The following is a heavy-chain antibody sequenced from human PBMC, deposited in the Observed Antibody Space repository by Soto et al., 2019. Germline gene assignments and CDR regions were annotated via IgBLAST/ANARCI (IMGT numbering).Heavy chain of an antibody. CDR1: GYTITCCA. CDR2: VNAGDGDT. J-gene: IGHJ4*02. V-gene: IGHV1-3*01. Sequence: QVQLVQSGAEVKKPGASVRLSCKASGYTITCCAMHWVRQAPGQRPEWMGWVNAGDGDTKYSEKFQGRITIIRDTSASTAYMELNSLTSEDTAVYYCARDGDGEGKVAAAMVYWGQGALVTVSS. CDR3: ARDGDGEGKVAAAMVY. D-gene: IGHD2-21*01.